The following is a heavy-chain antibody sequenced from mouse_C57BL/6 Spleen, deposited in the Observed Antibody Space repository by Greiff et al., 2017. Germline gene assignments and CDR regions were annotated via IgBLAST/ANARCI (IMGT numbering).Heavy chain of an antibody. Sequence: QVQLKQPGAELVRPGSSVKLSCKASGYTFTSYWMDWVKQRPGQGLEWIGNIYPSDSETHYNQKFKDKATLTVDKSSSTAYMQLSSLTSEDSAVYYCARRNYGSNHYFDYWGQGTTLTVSS. V-gene: IGHV1-61*01. D-gene: IGHD1-1*01. CDR3: ARRNYGSNHYFDY. J-gene: IGHJ2*01. CDR1: GYTFTSYW. CDR2: IYPSDSET.